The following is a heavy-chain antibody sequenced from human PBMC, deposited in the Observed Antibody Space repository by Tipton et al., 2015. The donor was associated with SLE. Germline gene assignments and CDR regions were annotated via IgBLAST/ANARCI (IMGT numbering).Heavy chain of an antibody. Sequence: TLSLTCAVYGGSFSGYYWGWIRQPPGKGLEWIGSIYYSGSTYYNPSLKSRVTISVDTSKNQFSLKLSSVTAADTAVYYCASGGETGTHEDNWFDPWGQGTLVTVSS. CDR2: IYYSGST. J-gene: IGHJ5*02. D-gene: IGHD3-16*01. V-gene: IGHV4-34*01. CDR3: ASGGETGTHEDNWFDP. CDR1: GGSFSGYY.